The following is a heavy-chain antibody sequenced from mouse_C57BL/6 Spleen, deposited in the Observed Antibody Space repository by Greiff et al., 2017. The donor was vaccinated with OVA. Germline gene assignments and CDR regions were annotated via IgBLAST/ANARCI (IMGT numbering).Heavy chain of an antibody. CDR1: GFNIKDYY. CDR3: ARWDYDGYAMDY. CDR2: IDPEDGET. J-gene: IGHJ4*01. D-gene: IGHD2-4*01. V-gene: IGHV14-2*01. Sequence: EVKLQESGAELVKPGASVKLSCTASGFNIKDYYMHWVKQRPEQGLEWIGRIDPEDGETKYAPKFQGKATITADTSSNTADLQLSSLTSEDTAVYSCARWDYDGYAMDYWGQGTSVTVSS.